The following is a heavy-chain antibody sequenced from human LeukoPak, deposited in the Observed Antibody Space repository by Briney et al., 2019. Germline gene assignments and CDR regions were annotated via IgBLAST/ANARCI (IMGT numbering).Heavy chain of an antibody. CDR1: GFTFSSNS. CDR3: ARLYSSGWADY. J-gene: IGHJ4*02. CDR2: IWYDGSKK. V-gene: IGHV3-33*08. Sequence: PGGSLRLSCAAFGFTFSSNSMNWVRQAPGKGLEWVALIWYDGSKKYYADSVKGRFTISRDNFKNTLSLQMNSLRAEDTAVYFCARLYSSGWADYWGQGTLVTVSS. D-gene: IGHD6-19*01.